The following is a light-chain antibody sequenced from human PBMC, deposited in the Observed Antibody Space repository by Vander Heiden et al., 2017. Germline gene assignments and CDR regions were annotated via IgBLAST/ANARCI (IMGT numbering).Light chain of an antibody. V-gene: IGKV4-1*01. J-gene: IGKJ1*01. CDR2: WAS. CDR3: QQYYSTPPWT. Sequence: IVLTQSPDSLALSLGERAPIHFKSSQSVLYSSNNKNYLAWYQQKPGQPPKLLIYWASTRESGVPDRFSGSGSGTDFTLTISSLQAEDVAVYYCQQYYSTPPWTFGQGTKVEIK. CDR1: QSVLYSSNNKNY.